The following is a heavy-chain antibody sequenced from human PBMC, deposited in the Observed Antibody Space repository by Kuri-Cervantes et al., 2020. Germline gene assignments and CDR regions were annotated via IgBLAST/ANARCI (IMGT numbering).Heavy chain of an antibody. CDR3: ARDLISAKGGGYGYYFDY. D-gene: IGHD5-18*01. CDR1: GFTFSYFW. Sequence: GGSLRLSCTASGFTFSYFWMHWVRQAPGKGLVWVSRIDNDGNNIAYADSVKGRFTISRDSSKNTLYLQMDSLRVDDTAVNYCARDLISAKGGGYGYYFDYWGQGTVVTVSS. V-gene: IGHV3-74*01. J-gene: IGHJ4*02. CDR2: IDNDGNNI.